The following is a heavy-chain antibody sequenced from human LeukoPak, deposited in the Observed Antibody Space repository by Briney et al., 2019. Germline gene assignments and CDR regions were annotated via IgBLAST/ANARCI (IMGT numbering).Heavy chain of an antibody. J-gene: IGHJ4*02. CDR3: ARGGLSGYQSRTAGYSSGWYGGY. Sequence: PGRSLRLSCAASGFTFSSYGMHWVRQAPGKGLEWVAVIWYDGSNKYYADSVKGRFTISRDNSKNTLYLQMNSLRAEDTAVYYCARGGLSGYQSRTAGYSSGWYGGYWGQGTLVTVSS. CDR2: IWYDGSNK. D-gene: IGHD6-19*01. V-gene: IGHV3-33*01. CDR1: GFTFSSYG.